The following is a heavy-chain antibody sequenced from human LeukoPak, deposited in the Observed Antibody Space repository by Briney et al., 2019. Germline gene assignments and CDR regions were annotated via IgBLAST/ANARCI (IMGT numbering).Heavy chain of an antibody. V-gene: IGHV4-34*01. Sequence: SETLSLICAVYGGSFSGYYWSWIRKPPGKGLELTGEIKHSGSTNYNPSLTSRVTISVDTSKDQFSLKLSSVTAADTAVYYCARGRGGSYYVPIYYFDYWGQGTLVTVSS. CDR2: IKHSGST. CDR1: GGSFSGYY. D-gene: IGHD1-26*01. J-gene: IGHJ4*02. CDR3: ARGRGGSYYVPIYYFDY.